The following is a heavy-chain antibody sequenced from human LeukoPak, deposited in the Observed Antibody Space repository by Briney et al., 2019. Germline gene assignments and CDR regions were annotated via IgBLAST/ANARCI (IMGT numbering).Heavy chain of an antibody. D-gene: IGHD3-22*01. J-gene: IGHJ1*01. CDR1: GYTFTSYG. Sequence: ASVKVSCKTSGYTFTSYGMHWVRQAPGQSLEWMGWINGGNGNTKYSEKFQGRVTIIRDTSASTAYIELSSLRSEDTAVYYCARVPLHDDSGHYYPHWGQGTLVTVS. V-gene: IGHV1-3*01. CDR3: ARVPLHDDSGHYYPH. CDR2: INGGNGNT.